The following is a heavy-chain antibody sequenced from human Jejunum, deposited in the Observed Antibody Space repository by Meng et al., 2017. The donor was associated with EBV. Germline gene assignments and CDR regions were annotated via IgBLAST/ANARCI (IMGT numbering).Heavy chain of an antibody. D-gene: IGHD2-2*01. CDR1: GGSIRSSGYY. Sequence: QRQPQESGPGLGALSDTLSLPCTVSGGSIRSSGYYWGWIRQPPGKGLQWIGSIYDSGTTYYNPSLRSRVTISVDTSKNQFSLKLNSVTAADTAVYYCARAGYCSSTTCPRWFDPWGQGTLVTVSS. CDR2: IYDSGTT. CDR3: ARAGYCSSTTCPRWFDP. J-gene: IGHJ5*02. V-gene: IGHV4-39*07.